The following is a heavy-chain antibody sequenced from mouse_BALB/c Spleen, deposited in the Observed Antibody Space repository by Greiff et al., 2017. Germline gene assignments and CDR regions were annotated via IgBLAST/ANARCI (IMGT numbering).Heavy chain of an antibody. CDR1: GFAFSSYD. CDR2: ISSGGGST. CDR3: ARTDGYDGDWYFDV. D-gene: IGHD2-2*01. Sequence: DVKLVESGGGLVKPGGSLKLSCAASGFAFSSYDMSWVRQTPEKRLEWVAYISSGGGSTYYPDTVKGRFTISRDNAKNTLYLQMSSLKSEDTAMYYCARTDGYDGDWYFDVWGAGTTVTVSS. J-gene: IGHJ1*01. V-gene: IGHV5-12-1*01.